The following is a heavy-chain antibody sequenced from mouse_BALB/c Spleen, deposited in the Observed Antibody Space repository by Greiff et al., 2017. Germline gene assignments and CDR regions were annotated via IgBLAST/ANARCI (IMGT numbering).Heavy chain of an antibody. J-gene: IGHJ2*01. D-gene: IGHD4-1*01. V-gene: IGHV3-6*02. CDR3: ARGPLNWDVGYYFDY. Sequence: DVKLQESGPGLVKPSQSLSLTCSVTGYSITSGYYWNWIRQFPGNKLEWMGYISYDGSNNYNPSLKNRISITRDTSKNQFFLKLNSVTTEDTATYYCARGPLNWDVGYYFDYWGQGTTLTVSS. CDR1: GYSITSGYY. CDR2: ISYDGSN.